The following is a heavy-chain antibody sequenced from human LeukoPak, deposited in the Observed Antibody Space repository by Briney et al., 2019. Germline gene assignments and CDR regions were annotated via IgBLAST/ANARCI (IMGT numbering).Heavy chain of an antibody. J-gene: IGHJ3*02. CDR3: AREGSIAAAGTPAFDI. CDR2: IYYSGST. CDR1: GGSISSSSYY. D-gene: IGHD6-13*01. V-gene: IGHV4-39*07. Sequence: SETLSLTCTVSGGSISSSSYYWGWIRQPPGKGLEWIGSIYYSGSTYYNPSLKSRVTISVDTSKNQFSLKLSSVTAADTAVYYCAREGSIAAAGTPAFDIWGQGTMVTVSS.